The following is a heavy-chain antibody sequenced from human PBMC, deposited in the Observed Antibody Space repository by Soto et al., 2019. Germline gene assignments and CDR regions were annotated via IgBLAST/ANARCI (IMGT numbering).Heavy chain of an antibody. CDR2: ISGSGGST. J-gene: IGHJ5*02. V-gene: IGHV3-23*01. D-gene: IGHD6-13*01. Sequence: EVQLLESGGGLVQPGGSLRLSCAASGLTFSSYAMSWVRQAPGKGLEGVSAISGSGGSTYYADSVKGRFTISRDNSKNTLYLQMNSLRAEDTAVYYCAKTPGIAAAGPHWFDPWGQGTLVTVSS. CDR3: AKTPGIAAAGPHWFDP. CDR1: GLTFSSYA.